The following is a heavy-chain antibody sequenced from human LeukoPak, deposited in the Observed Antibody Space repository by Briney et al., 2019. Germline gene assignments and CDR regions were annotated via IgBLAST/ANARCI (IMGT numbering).Heavy chain of an antibody. D-gene: IGHD4-17*01. CDR3: ARPFKDTTVTSGFGY. CDR1: GYSISSGYY. CDR2: IHHSGTT. J-gene: IGHJ4*02. V-gene: IGHV4-38-2*01. Sequence: PSENPSPTRAVSGYSISSGYYWGLIPPPPREGLEWIGSIHHSGTTYYNPSLKSRVAISVDTSKNQFSLNLSSVTAADTAVYYCARPFKDTTVTSGFGYWGQGTLVTVSS.